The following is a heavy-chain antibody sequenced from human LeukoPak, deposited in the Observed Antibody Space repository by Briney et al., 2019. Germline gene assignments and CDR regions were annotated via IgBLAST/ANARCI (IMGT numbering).Heavy chain of an antibody. Sequence: ASVKVSCKASGYTFTSYYMHWVRQAPGQGLEWMGIINPRGGSTSYAQKFQGRVTMTRDMSTSTVYMELSSLRSEDTAVYYCAREKQWLNALDYWGQGTLVTVSS. CDR3: AREKQWLNALDY. CDR1: GYTFTSYY. CDR2: INPRGGST. J-gene: IGHJ4*02. D-gene: IGHD6-19*01. V-gene: IGHV1-46*01.